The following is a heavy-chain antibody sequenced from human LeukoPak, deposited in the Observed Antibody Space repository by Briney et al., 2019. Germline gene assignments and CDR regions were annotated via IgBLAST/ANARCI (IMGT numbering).Heavy chain of an antibody. J-gene: IGHJ4*02. V-gene: IGHV4-34*01. Sequence: KPSETLSLTCAVYGGSFSGYYWSWIRQPPGKGLEWIGEINHSGSTNYNPSLKSRVTISVDTSKNQFSLKLSSVTAADTAVYYCARGCGSGSYYIDYWGQGTPVTVSS. CDR2: INHSGST. CDR1: GGSFSGYY. CDR3: ARGCGSGSYYIDY. D-gene: IGHD3-10*01.